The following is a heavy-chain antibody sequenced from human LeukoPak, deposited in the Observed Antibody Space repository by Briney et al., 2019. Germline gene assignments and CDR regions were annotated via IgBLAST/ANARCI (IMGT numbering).Heavy chain of an antibody. J-gene: IGHJ6*03. D-gene: IGHD2-21*01. V-gene: IGHV3-74*01. CDR3: ARSPPLWPPYYYMDV. CDR2: ISPDGSRT. CDR1: GFTFSRYW. Sequence: GGSLRLSCAASGFTFSRYWMHWVRQAPGKGLVWVSRISPDGSRTTYADSVKGRFTISRDNAKNTVYLQMNSLRAEDTAVYYCARSPPLWPPYYYMDVWGKGTTVTVSS.